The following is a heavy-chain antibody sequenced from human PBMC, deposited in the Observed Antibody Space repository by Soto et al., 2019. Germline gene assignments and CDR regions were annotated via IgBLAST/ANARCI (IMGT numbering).Heavy chain of an antibody. J-gene: IGHJ4*02. CDR3: ARFGAGANRVGEY. CDR1: GYDFSAYW. D-gene: IGHD1-26*01. V-gene: IGHV5-10-1*01. Sequence: EVQLVQSGAEVRKPGESLTISCKTSGYDFSAYWITWVRQMPGKGLEWVGSIDPRDSDTKYSPSLHGHVNISADKSTNIAYLQWSSLRAADTAMYYCARFGAGANRVGEYWGQGALVSVSS. CDR2: IDPRDSDT.